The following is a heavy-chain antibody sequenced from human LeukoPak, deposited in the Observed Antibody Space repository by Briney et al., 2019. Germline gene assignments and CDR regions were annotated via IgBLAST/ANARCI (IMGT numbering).Heavy chain of an antibody. V-gene: IGHV3-30-3*01. Sequence: RSGGSLRLSCAASGFTFSSYAMHWVRQAPGKGLEWEAVMSYDGSNKYYADSVKGRFTISRDNSKNTLYLQMNSLRAEDTAVYYCAREWRGYDSSGYLSPFDYWGQGTLVTVSS. CDR3: AREWRGYDSSGYLSPFDY. CDR2: MSYDGSNK. D-gene: IGHD3-22*01. CDR1: GFTFSSYA. J-gene: IGHJ4*02.